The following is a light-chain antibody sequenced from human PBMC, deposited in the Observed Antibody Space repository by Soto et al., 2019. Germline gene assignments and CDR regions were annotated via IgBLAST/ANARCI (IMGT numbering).Light chain of an antibody. J-gene: IGKJ5*01. Sequence: EIVLTQSPGTLSLSPGERATLSCRASQSVGSDYLAWYQQKPGQAPRLLIYAASSRATGIPDRFSGSGSGTDFTLTISRLEPEDFAVYYCQQYGGSPITFGQGTRLEIK. V-gene: IGKV3-20*01. CDR2: AAS. CDR1: QSVGSDY. CDR3: QQYGGSPIT.